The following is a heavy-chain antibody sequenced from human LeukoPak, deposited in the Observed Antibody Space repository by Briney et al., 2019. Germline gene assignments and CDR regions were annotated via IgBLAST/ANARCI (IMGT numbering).Heavy chain of an antibody. CDR1: GFAFSIYD. CDR3: ARVPTNSWYNWFDP. V-gene: IGHV3-13*01. CDR2: IGTTDNT. Sequence: PGGSLRLSCAASGFAFSIYDMHWVRQPTGKGLEWVSAIGTTDNTYYIDSVKGRFTISRENAKNSLYLQMNSLRAEDTAIHYCARVPTNSWYNWFDPWGQGTLVTVSS. D-gene: IGHD2-8*01. J-gene: IGHJ5*02.